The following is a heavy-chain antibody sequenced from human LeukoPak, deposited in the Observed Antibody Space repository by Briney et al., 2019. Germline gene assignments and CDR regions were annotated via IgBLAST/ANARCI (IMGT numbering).Heavy chain of an antibody. Sequence: GGSLRLSCAAAGFTFSSYCMHWVRQAPGKGLEWVAFIRYDGSNKYYADSVKGRFTISRDNSKNTLYLQMNSLRAEDTAVYYCARAGRGLRYFDWLTYDYWGQGTLVTVSS. CDR3: ARAGRGLRYFDWLTYDY. D-gene: IGHD3-9*01. CDR1: GFTFSSYC. J-gene: IGHJ4*02. CDR2: IRYDGSNK. V-gene: IGHV3-30*02.